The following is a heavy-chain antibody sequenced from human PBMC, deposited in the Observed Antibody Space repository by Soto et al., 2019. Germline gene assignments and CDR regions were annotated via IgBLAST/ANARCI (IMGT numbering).Heavy chain of an antibody. D-gene: IGHD3-3*01. V-gene: IGHV4-59*01. Sequence: SETLSLTCTVSGGSISSYYWSWIRQPPGKGLEWIGYIYYSGSTNYNPSLKSRVTISVDTSKNQFSLKLSSVTAADTAVYYCARVLERSYYDFWSDPTTYYYYYMDVWGKGTTVTVSS. J-gene: IGHJ6*03. CDR1: GGSISSYY. CDR2: IYYSGST. CDR3: ARVLERSYYDFWSDPTTYYYYYMDV.